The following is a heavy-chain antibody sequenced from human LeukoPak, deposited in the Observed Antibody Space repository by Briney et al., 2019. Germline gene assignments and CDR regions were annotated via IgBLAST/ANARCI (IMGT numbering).Heavy chain of an antibody. Sequence: GRSLRLSCAASGFIFSSYGMHWVRQAPGKGLEWVAVISYDGTNKDYADSVKSRFTISRDNSKNTLFLQMNSLRTEDTAVYYCAKDRGWNGAFDHWGQGTLVTVSS. J-gene: IGHJ4*02. D-gene: IGHD1-1*01. V-gene: IGHV3-30*18. CDR2: ISYDGTNK. CDR1: GFIFSSYG. CDR3: AKDRGWNGAFDH.